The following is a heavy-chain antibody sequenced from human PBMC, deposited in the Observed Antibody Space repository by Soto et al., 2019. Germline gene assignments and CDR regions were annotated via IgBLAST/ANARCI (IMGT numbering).Heavy chain of an antibody. CDR1: GFTFSSYA. J-gene: IGHJ5*02. CDR2: LSGSGGIT. D-gene: IGHD3-10*01. Sequence: EVQLLESGGGLVQPGGSLRLSCAASGFTFSSYAMSWVRQAPGKGLECVSALSGSGGITYYADSVKGRFTISRDNSKKTLYLQMNSLRAEDTAVYYCAKHRPWRLLWFGELPSFDPWGQGTLVTVSS. V-gene: IGHV3-23*01. CDR3: AKHRPWRLLWFGELPSFDP.